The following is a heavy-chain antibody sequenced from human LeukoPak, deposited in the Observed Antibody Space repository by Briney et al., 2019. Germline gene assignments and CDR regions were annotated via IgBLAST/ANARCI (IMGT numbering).Heavy chain of an antibody. D-gene: IGHD6-13*01. J-gene: IGHJ4*01. CDR1: GFTFSSYD. V-gene: IGHV3-30*04. CDR2: IAYDGRNK. CDR3: AGGIAGGFDY. Sequence: PGGSLRLSCAASGFTFSSYDMHWVRQAPGKGLEWVGRIAYDGRNKNYADSVKGRFTISRDNSKNTVYLQMNSLRPEDTSVYFCAGGIAGGFDYWGHGTLVTVSS.